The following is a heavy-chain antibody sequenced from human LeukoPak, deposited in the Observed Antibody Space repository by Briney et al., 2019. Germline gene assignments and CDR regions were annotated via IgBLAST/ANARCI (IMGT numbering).Heavy chain of an antibody. Sequence: GGSLRLSCAASGFTFSSYEMNWVRQAPGKGLEWISYISASGTLTHYADSVEGRFTISRDNAKNSLYLQMNSLRPDDTAVYYCATTLGSGWKFDYWGQGTLVTVSS. D-gene: IGHD6-19*01. CDR2: ISASGTLT. CDR1: GFTFSSYE. CDR3: ATTLGSGWKFDY. J-gene: IGHJ4*02. V-gene: IGHV3-48*03.